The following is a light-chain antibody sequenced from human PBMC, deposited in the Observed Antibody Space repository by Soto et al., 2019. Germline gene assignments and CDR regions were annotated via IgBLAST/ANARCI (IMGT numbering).Light chain of an antibody. CDR2: AAS. Sequence: DIHMTQSPSTLSGSVGDRVTITCGASQTISSWLAWYQQKPGKAPKLLIYAASTLQSGVPSRFSGSGSGTEFTLTISSLQPEDFATYYCQQANSFPVTFGQGTRVDIK. CDR3: QQANSFPVT. V-gene: IGKV1-12*01. J-gene: IGKJ5*01. CDR1: QTISSW.